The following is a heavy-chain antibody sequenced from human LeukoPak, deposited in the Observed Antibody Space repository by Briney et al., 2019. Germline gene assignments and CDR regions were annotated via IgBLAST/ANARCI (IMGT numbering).Heavy chain of an antibody. CDR1: GFTFSSYG. CDR2: ISYDGSNK. V-gene: IGHV3-30*03. Sequence: GGSLRLSCAASGFTFSSYGMHWVRQAPGKGLEWVAVISYDGSNKYYADSVKGRFTISKDNSRNTLYLQMNSLRVEDTAVYYCSRGRYYLDSWGQGTLVTVSS. CDR3: SRGRYYLDS. J-gene: IGHJ4*02. D-gene: IGHD3-16*01.